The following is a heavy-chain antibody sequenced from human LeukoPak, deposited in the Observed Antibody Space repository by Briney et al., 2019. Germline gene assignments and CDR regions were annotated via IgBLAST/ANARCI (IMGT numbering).Heavy chain of an antibody. V-gene: IGHV3-74*01. D-gene: IGHD1-26*01. CDR3: ARSVGATGDFDY. Sequence: GGSLRLSCAASGFTFSSYWMHWVRQAPGKGLVWVSRINIDGSTTSYADSVKGRFTISRDNAKNTLYLQMNSLRAEDTAVYYCARSVGATGDFDYWGQGTLVTVSS. J-gene: IGHJ4*02. CDR1: GFTFSSYW. CDR2: INIDGSTT.